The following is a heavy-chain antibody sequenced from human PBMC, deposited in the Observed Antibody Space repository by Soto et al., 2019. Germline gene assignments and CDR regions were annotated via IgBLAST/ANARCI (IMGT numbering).Heavy chain of an antibody. V-gene: IGHV4-31*03. D-gene: IGHD4-17*01. CDR3: ARSQEATVTAFDY. CDR2: IYYSGST. J-gene: IGHJ4*02. CDR1: GGSISSGGYY. Sequence: QVQLQESGPGLVKPSQTLSLTCTVSGGSISSGGYYWSWIRQHPGKGLEWIGYIYYSGSTYDNPSLKSRVTISVDTSKNQFSLKLSSVTAADTAVYYCARSQEATVTAFDYWGQGTLVTVSS.